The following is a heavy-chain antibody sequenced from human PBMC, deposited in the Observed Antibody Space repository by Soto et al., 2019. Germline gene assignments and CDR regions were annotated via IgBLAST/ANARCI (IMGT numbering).Heavy chain of an antibody. CDR1: GFTFSNYN. J-gene: IGHJ4*02. Sequence: GGSLRLSCAASGFTFSNYNMNWVRQAPGKGLEWVSYISSSRSTIYYADSVKGRFTISRDNAKNSLYLQMNSLRDEDTAVYYCARAEVGVTGWVPGIYFDNWGQGTLVTVSS. V-gene: IGHV3-48*02. D-gene: IGHD1-26*01. CDR3: ARAEVGVTGWVPGIYFDN. CDR2: ISSSRSTI.